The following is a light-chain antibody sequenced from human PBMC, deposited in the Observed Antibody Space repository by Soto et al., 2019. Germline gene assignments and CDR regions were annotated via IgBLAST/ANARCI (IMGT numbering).Light chain of an antibody. V-gene: IGKV3-15*01. CDR3: QQYHSYAIT. CDR2: DTS. Sequence: EIVMTQSPATLSVSPGEGATLSCRASQGIGDTLAWYQQKPGQTPRLLIYDTSIRATGVPARFRGSRSGAEFTLTISSLQSDDFATYYCQQYHSYAITFGQGTRLEIK. CDR1: QGIGDT. J-gene: IGKJ5*01.